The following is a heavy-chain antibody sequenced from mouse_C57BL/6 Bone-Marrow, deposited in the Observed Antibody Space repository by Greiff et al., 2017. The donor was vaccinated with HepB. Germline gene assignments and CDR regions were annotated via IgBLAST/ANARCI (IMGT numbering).Heavy chain of an antibody. Sequence: EVMLVESGGGLVQPGGSMKLSCVASGFTFSNYWMNWVRQSPERGLEWVAQIRLKSDNYATHYAESVKGRFTISRDDSKSSVYLQMNNLRAEDTGMYYCTVPYGNYLPGLFDYWGQGTTLTVSS. D-gene: IGHD2-1*01. CDR1: GFTFSNYW. CDR3: TVPYGNYLPGLFDY. J-gene: IGHJ2*01. CDR2: IRLKSDNYAT. V-gene: IGHV6-3*01.